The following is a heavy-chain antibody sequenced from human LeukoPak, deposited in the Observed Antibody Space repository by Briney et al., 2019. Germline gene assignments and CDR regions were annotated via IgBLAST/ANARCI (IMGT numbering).Heavy chain of an antibody. D-gene: IGHD2-2*01. CDR1: GGTFSSYA. Sequence: GSSVKVSCKASGGTFSSYAISWVRQAPGQGLEWMGGIIPIFGAANYAQKFQGSVTITADESTSTAYMELSSLRSEDTAVYYCATGYCSSTSCRYFDYWGQGTLVTVSS. V-gene: IGHV1-69*01. J-gene: IGHJ4*02. CDR2: IIPIFGAA. CDR3: ATGYCSSTSCRYFDY.